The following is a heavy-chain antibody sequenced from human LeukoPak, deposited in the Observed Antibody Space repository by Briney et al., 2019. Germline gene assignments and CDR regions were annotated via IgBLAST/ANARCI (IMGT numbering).Heavy chain of an antibody. Sequence: PGGSLRLSSAASGFTFSSYWMHWVRQAPGKGLVWVSRINSDGSSTSYADSVKGRFTISRDNAKNTLYLQMNSLRAEDTAVYYCARVATSGAFDIWGQGTMVTVSS. CDR2: INSDGSST. CDR3: ARVATSGAFDI. J-gene: IGHJ3*02. CDR1: GFTFSSYW. V-gene: IGHV3-74*01. D-gene: IGHD5-12*01.